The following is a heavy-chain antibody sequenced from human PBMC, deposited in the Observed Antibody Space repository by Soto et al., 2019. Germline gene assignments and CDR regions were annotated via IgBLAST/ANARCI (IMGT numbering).Heavy chain of an antibody. V-gene: IGHV1-69*01. J-gene: IGHJ6*02. D-gene: IGHD2-2*01. CDR3: ARVGIRLIPADLGGGYHFQGLDV. Sequence: QVQLVQSAAEVKKPGSSVKISCKASGETFITYSFSWMRQAPGQGLEWMGGIVPMSGGPNSAEKFHDRLTITADRSTGTVTMQLSRLTSDDTAVYYCARVGIRLIPADLGGGYHFQGLDVWGEGTKVTVS. CDR1: GETFITYS. CDR2: IVPMSGGP.